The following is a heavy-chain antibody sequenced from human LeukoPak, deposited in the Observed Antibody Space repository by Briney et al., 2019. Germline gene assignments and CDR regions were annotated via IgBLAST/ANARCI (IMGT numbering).Heavy chain of an antibody. D-gene: IGHD2-15*01. CDR3: ARDRVGYCSGGSCYSTSFDY. J-gene: IGHJ4*02. V-gene: IGHV1-69*13. Sequence: SVKVSCKASGGTFSSYAISWVRQAPGQGLEWMAGIIPIFGTANYAQKFQGRVTITADESTSTAYMELSSLRSEDTAVYYCARDRVGYCSGGSCYSTSFDYWGQGTLVTVSS. CDR1: GGTFSSYA. CDR2: IIPIFGTA.